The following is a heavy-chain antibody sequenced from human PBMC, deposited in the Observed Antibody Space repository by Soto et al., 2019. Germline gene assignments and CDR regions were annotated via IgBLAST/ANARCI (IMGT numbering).Heavy chain of an antibody. D-gene: IGHD2-15*01. CDR2: ISYDGSNK. CDR1: GFTYSNDG. Sequence: QVKLVESGGGVVQPGRSLRLSCAVSGFTYSNDGMHWVRQAPGKGLEWMAVISYDGSNKYDADSVKGRFTISRDNSKNTLYLQMNSLRAEDTAVYYCAKDAIGYCSGGSCSPFDYWGQGTLVTVSS. CDR3: AKDAIGYCSGGSCSPFDY. V-gene: IGHV3-30*18. J-gene: IGHJ4*02.